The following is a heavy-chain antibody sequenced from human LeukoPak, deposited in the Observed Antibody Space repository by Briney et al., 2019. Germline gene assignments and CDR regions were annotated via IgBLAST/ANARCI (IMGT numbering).Heavy chain of an antibody. V-gene: IGHV3-7*01. CDR1: GFSFRRFW. J-gene: IGHJ3*02. CDR3: ARDSSPDSATTYYDALDM. D-gene: IGHD1-1*01. Sequence: GGSLRLSCAGSGFSFRRFWMTWVRQAPGRGLEWVANINGDGDGKRYADSVKDRFTISRDNARSLVFLQIHSLRDEDTAPYYCARDSSPDSATTYYDALDMWGQGTMVTVSS. CDR2: INGDGDGK.